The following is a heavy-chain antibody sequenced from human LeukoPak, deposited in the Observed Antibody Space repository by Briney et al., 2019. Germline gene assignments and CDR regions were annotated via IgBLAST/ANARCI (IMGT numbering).Heavy chain of an antibody. CDR1: GYTFTSYY. J-gene: IGHJ4*02. CDR3: ARGGGYYSN. CDR2: IIPIFGTA. V-gene: IGHV1-69*13. D-gene: IGHD3-22*01. Sequence: ASVKVSCKASGYTFTSYYMHWVRQAPGQGLEWMGGIIPIFGTANYAQKFQGRVTITADESTSTAYMELSSLRSEDTAVYYCARGGGYYSNWGQGTLVTVSS.